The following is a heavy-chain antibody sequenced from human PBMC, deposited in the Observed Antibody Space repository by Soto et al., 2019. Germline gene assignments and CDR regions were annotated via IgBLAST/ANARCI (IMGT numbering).Heavy chain of an antibody. CDR1: GFTFSGYA. D-gene: IGHD4-17*01. CDR3: ASRVTKYFQY. V-gene: IGHV3-23*01. Sequence: EVQLLESGGGLVQPGGSLRLSCAASGFTFSGYAMSWVRQAPGRGLAWGSSISGSGGTTYYADSVKGRFTISRDNSKNALYLQMNSLRAEDPAVYYCASRVTKYFQYWGQGTLVTVSS. J-gene: IGHJ1*01. CDR2: ISGSGGTT.